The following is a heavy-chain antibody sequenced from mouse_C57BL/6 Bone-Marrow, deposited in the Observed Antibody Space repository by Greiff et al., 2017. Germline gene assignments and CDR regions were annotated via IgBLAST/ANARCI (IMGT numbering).Heavy chain of an antibody. Sequence: VKLQESGAELARPWASVKLSCKASGYTFTSYGISWVKQRTGQGLEWIGEIYPRSGNTYYNEKFKGKATLTADKSSSTAYMELRSLTSEDSAVYFCAREGAYAMDYWGQGTSVTVSS. CDR2: IYPRSGNT. J-gene: IGHJ4*01. V-gene: IGHV1-81*01. CDR1: GYTFTSYG. CDR3: AREGAYAMDY.